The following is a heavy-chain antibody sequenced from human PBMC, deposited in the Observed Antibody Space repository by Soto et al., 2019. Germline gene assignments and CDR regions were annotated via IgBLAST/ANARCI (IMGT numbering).Heavy chain of an antibody. V-gene: IGHV1-69*01. CDR3: ARDGGRHAGGIDY. CDR1: GGTCSSYS. J-gene: IGHJ4*02. Sequence: QVQLVQSGAEVKKPGSSVKVSCKASGGTCSSYSINWVRQAPGQGLEWMGEIIPIFVTANYEQKFQGRVTMTAHDATSTAYMELSSLISEDPAVYYCARDGGRHAGGIDYWGQGTVVTVSS. D-gene: IGHD1-26*01. CDR2: IIPIFVTA.